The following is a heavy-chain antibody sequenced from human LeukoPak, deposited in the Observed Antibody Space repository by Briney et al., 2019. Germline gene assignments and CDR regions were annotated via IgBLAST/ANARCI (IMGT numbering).Heavy chain of an antibody. D-gene: IGHD3-10*01. CDR1: GFTFSSYW. CDR2: IKQDGSEK. V-gene: IGHV3-7*01. Sequence: GGSLRLSCAASGFTFSSYWMSWVRQAPGKGLEWVANIKQDGSEKYYVDSVKGRFTISRDNAKNSLYLQMNSLRAEDTAVYNCARDLGSFYYGSGSYYEDDYWGQGTLVTVSS. CDR3: ARDLGSFYYGSGSYYEDDY. J-gene: IGHJ4*02.